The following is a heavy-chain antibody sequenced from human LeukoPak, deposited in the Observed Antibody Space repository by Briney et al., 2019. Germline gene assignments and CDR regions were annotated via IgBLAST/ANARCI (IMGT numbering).Heavy chain of an antibody. Sequence: PSGTLSLTCALSGGSISDHNWWSGVRQPPGKGREWIGEIYHSGKTNYNSFLKSRVTISVDKSNNHFSLRLTSVTAADTAVYYCARALYYDTDGYGHLDVWGQGTTVTVSS. CDR3: ARALYYDTDGYGHLDV. V-gene: IGHV4-4*02. J-gene: IGHJ6*02. D-gene: IGHD3-22*01. CDR2: IYHSGKT. CDR1: GGSISDHNW.